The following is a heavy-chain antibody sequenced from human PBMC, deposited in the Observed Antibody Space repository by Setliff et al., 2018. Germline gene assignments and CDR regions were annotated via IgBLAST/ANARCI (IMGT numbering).Heavy chain of an antibody. CDR3: ARDQDFWSGYYRASHYMDV. Sequence: SWVRQAPGKGLEWIGEMYHSGNTYYNPSLKSRVTISIDKSRNQFSLKLSSVTAADTAVYYCARDQDFWSGYYRASHYMDVWGKGTTVTVSS. D-gene: IGHD3-3*01. CDR2: MYHSGNT. J-gene: IGHJ6*03. V-gene: IGHV4-4*02.